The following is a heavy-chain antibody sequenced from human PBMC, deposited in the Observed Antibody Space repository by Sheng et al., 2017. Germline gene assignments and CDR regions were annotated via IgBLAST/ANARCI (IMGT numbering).Heavy chain of an antibody. CDR1: GGSFSGYY. CDR3: ARGDIVVVPAAISAFDI. J-gene: IGHJ3*02. D-gene: IGHD2-2*02. Sequence: QVQLQQWGAGLLKPSETLSLTCAVYGGSFSGYYWSWIRQPPGKGLEWIGEINHSGSTNYNPSLKSRVTISVDTSKNQFSLKLSSVTAADTAVYYCARGDIVVVPAAISAFDIWGQGTMVTVSS. V-gene: IGHV4-34*01. CDR2: INHSGST.